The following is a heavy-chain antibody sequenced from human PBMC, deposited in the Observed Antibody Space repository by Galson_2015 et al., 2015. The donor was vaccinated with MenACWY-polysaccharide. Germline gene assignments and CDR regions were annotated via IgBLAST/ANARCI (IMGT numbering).Heavy chain of an antibody. CDR1: GFTFITHY. CDR2: INSDGSVK. V-gene: IGHV3-74*01. D-gene: IGHD1-14*01. J-gene: IGHJ4*02. CDR3: VGDCWTGET. Sequence: SLRLSCAVSGFTFITHYMHWVRQALGKGLLWVSHINSDGSVKFYADSVKGRFTISRDNATNTLYLQMNNLRAEDTAVCYCVGDCWTGETGGQGTVLTGTS.